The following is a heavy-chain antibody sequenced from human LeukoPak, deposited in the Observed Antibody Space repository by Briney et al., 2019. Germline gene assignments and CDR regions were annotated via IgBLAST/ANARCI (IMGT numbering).Heavy chain of an antibody. CDR3: ARRGGWYLKNYFDY. CDR2: IYHSGRT. CDR1: GYSISSGYY. V-gene: IGHV4-38-2*02. J-gene: IGHJ4*02. Sequence: SETLSLTCTVSGYSISSGYYWGWIRQPPGKGLEWIGSIYHSGRTFYNPSLKSRVTISVDTSKNQFSLKLSSVTAADTAVYYCARRGGWYLKNYFDYWGQGTLVTVSS. D-gene: IGHD6-19*01.